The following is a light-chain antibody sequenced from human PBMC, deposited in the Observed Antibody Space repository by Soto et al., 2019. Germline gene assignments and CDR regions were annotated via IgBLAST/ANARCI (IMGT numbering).Light chain of an antibody. Sequence: QSVLTQPPSVSAAPGQKVTISCSGSSSNIGNNYVSWYQQLPGTAPKLLIYENNKRPSGIPDRFSGSKSGTSATLGITGLQTGDEADYYCGTWDGSLSVGVFGGGTKVTVL. CDR2: ENN. CDR1: SSNIGNNY. CDR3: GTWDGSLSVGV. V-gene: IGLV1-51*02. J-gene: IGLJ2*01.